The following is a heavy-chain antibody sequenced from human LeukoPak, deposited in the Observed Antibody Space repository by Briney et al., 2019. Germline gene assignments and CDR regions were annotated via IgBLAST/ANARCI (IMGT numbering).Heavy chain of an antibody. CDR2: IYAGGGT. J-gene: IGHJ4*02. Sequence: GGSLRLSCVASGFTVSSNYMSWVRQAPGKGLEWVSLIYAGGGTYYADSVRGRFTISRDKSKNTLYFQLNSLRAEDTAVYYCARTRGTYYFDYWGQGALVTASS. V-gene: IGHV3-53*01. CDR3: ARTRGTYYFDY. CDR1: GFTVSSNY.